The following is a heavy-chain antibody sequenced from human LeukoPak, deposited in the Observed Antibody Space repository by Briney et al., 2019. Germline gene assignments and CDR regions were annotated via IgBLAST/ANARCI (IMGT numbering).Heavy chain of an antibody. D-gene: IGHD3-22*01. CDR1: GFTFSSYS. CDR3: ARDRHKYNYDSGGYPPY. CDR2: ISSSSSTI. Sequence: GGSLRLSCAASGFTFSSYSMLWVRQAPGKGLEWVSYISSSSSTIYYADSVKGRFTISRDNAKNSLYLQMNTLGAEDTAVYYCARDRHKYNYDSGGYPPYWGQGTLVTVSS. J-gene: IGHJ4*02. V-gene: IGHV3-48*01.